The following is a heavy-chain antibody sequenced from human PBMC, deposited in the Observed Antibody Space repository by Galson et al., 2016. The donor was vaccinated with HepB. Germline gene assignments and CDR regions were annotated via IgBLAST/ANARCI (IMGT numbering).Heavy chain of an antibody. Sequence: SVKVSCKASGYALTGLSWVRQAPGQGLEWVGWVTSNGLITAYAHNVQGRISLTIDTSTSTYYMELRSLKSDDTAVYYCARHGRTWSWDYWGQGTLVTVSS. CDR1: GYALTG. V-gene: IGHV1-18*01. D-gene: IGHD6-13*01. J-gene: IGHJ4*02. CDR2: VTSNGLIT. CDR3: ARHGRTWSWDY.